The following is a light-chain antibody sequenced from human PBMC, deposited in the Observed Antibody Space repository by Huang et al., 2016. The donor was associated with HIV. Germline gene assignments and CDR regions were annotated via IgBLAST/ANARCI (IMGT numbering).Light chain of an antibody. CDR3: QQYNNYPWT. CDR2: DAS. CDR1: QSIDRW. V-gene: IGKV1-5*01. Sequence: DIQMTQSPSTLSAFVGDRVTITCRASQSIDRWLAWYQQKPGKAPNLLIYDASSLESWVPSRVSGSGSGTEFTLTINSLQPDDFATYYCQQYNNYPWTFGQGTKVEIK. J-gene: IGKJ1*01.